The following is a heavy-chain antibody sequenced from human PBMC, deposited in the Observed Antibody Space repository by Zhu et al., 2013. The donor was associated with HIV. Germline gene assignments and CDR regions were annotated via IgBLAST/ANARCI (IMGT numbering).Heavy chain of an antibody. J-gene: IGHJ4*02. V-gene: IGHV1-69*01. Sequence: QVQLVQSGAEVKKPGSSVKVSCKASGGTFSSYAISWVRQAPGQGLEWMGGIIPIFGTANYAQKFQGRVTITADESTSTAYMELSSLRSEDTAVYYCARSPRGYCSSTSCYLDYWGQGTLVTVSS. D-gene: IGHD2-2*01. CDR2: IIPIFGTA. CDR3: ARSPRGYCSSTSCYLDY. CDR1: GGTFSSYA.